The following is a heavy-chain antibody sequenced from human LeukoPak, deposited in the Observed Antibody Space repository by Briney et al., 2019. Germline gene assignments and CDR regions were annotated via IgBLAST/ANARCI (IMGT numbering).Heavy chain of an antibody. D-gene: IGHD3-3*01. V-gene: IGHV4-39*01. Sequence: SETLSLTCTVSGGSISSSSYYWGWLRQPPGKGLEWIGSIYYSGSTYYHPSLKSRVTISVDTSKTQFSLKLSSVTAADTAVYYCARSLGGRAYYDFWSGYPDAFDIWGQGTMVTVSS. CDR1: GGSISSSSYY. CDR2: IYYSGST. J-gene: IGHJ3*02. CDR3: ARSLGGRAYYDFWSGYPDAFDI.